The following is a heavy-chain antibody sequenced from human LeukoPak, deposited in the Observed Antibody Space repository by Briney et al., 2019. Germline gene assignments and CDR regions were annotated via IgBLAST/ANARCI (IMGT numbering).Heavy chain of an antibody. CDR1: GGSISSYY. CDR2: IYTSGST. V-gene: IGHV4-4*07. CDR3: ARDRPGRVTIFGVVIEYFDY. Sequence: SETLSLTCTVSGGSISSYYWSWIRQPAGKGLEWIGRIYTSGSTNYNPSLKSRVTMSVDTSKNQFSLKLSSVTAADTAVYYCARDRPGRVTIFGVVIEYFDYWGQGTLVTVSS. J-gene: IGHJ4*02. D-gene: IGHD3-3*01.